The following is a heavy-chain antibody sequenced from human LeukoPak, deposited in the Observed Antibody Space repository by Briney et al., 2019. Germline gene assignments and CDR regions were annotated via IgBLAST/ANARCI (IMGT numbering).Heavy chain of an antibody. CDR2: IFYSGST. D-gene: IGHD2-15*01. CDR1: GGSMSSYY. CDR3: ARILDCSSSSCSYGMDV. V-gene: IGHV4-59*08. Sequence: SETLSLTCAVSGGSMSSYYWSWIRQPPGKGLEWIGYIFYSGSTNYNPSLKSRVTISVDTSKNQFSLKLSSVTAADTAVYYCARILDCSSSSCSYGMDVWGQGTTVTVPS. J-gene: IGHJ6*02.